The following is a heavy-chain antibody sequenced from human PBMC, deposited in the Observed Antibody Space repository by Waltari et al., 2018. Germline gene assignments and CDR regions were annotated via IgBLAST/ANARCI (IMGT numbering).Heavy chain of an antibody. CDR3: ARDPAFGAFDF. Sequence: EVQLLESGGGLVQPGGSLILSCAASGFSFSGSWMTWVRQAPGKGLEWVAEINPDGSVEYYVDSVNGRFTISRDNTKNSLYLQMNSLRPDDTAVYFCARDPAFGAFDFWGQGTVVTVSS. V-gene: IGHV3-7*01. J-gene: IGHJ3*01. CDR1: GFSFSGSW. CDR2: INPDGSVE. D-gene: IGHD3-10*01.